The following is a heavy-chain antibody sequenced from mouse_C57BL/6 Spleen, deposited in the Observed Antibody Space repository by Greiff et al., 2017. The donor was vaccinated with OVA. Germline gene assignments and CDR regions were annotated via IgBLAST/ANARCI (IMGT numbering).Heavy chain of an antibody. CDR3: SRSDTSGYWDY. V-gene: IGHV14-2*01. D-gene: IGHD2-3*01. Sequence: VQLQQSGAELVKPGASVKLSCTASGFNFKDYYMHWVKQRTEKGLEWIGRIDPEDGETKYAPKFQGKATITADTSSNTAYLQLSSLTSEDTAVYDCSRSDTSGYWDYRGQGTTLTVSA. CDR1: GFNFKDYY. J-gene: IGHJ2*01. CDR2: IDPEDGET.